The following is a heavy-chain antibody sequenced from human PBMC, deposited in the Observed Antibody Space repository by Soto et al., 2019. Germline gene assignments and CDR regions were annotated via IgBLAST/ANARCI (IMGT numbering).Heavy chain of an antibody. CDR2: ISGSDDRT. J-gene: IGHJ4*02. Sequence: EVQLLESGGGLEQPGGSLRLSCVASGFTFSNYAMNWIRQAPGKGLEWVSSISGSDDRTFFADSVTGRFTISRDNSKDTVFLPMNNLRGEDTALYYCTKGGRGIDIFFDSWGQGTLVSVSS. CDR1: GFTFSNYA. D-gene: IGHD3-9*01. CDR3: TKGGRGIDIFFDS. V-gene: IGHV3-23*01.